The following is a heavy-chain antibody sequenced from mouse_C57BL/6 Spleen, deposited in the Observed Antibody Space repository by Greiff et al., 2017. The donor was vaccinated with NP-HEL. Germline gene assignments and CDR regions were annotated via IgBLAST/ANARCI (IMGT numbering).Heavy chain of an antibody. D-gene: IGHD1-1*01. CDR3: ASYYGSSFPYYFDY. CDR1: GYTFTSYG. J-gene: IGHJ2*01. CDR2: IYPRSGNT. Sequence: QVQLQQSGAELARPGASVKLSCKASGYTFTSYGISWVKQRTGQGLEWIGEIYPRSGNTYYNEKFKGKATLTADKSSSTAYMELRSLTSEDSAVYFCASYYGSSFPYYFDYWGQGTTLTVSS. V-gene: IGHV1-81*01.